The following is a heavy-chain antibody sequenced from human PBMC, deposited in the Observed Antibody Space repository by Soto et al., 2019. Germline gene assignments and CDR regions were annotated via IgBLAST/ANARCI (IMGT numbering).Heavy chain of an antibody. D-gene: IGHD2-8*01. Sequence: GASVKVSCKASGGTFSSYAISWVRQAPGQGLGWMGGIIPIFGTANYAQKFQGRVTITADESTSTAYMELSSLRSEDTAVYYCASHVMVYAIPSYGMDVWGQGTTVTVSS. CDR2: IIPIFGTA. J-gene: IGHJ6*02. CDR3: ASHVMVYAIPSYGMDV. V-gene: IGHV1-69*13. CDR1: GGTFSSYA.